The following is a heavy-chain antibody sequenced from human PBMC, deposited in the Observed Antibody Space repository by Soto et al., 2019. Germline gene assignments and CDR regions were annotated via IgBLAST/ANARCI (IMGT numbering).Heavy chain of an antibody. J-gene: IGHJ3*02. V-gene: IGHV3-11*01. CDR3: ARAGGDTIFGVVMYDAVDI. Sequence: GGSLRLSCAASGFTFSDYYMSWIRQAPGKGLEWVSYISSSGSTIYYADSVKGRFTISRDNAKNSLYLQMNSLTAEDTAVYYCARAGGDTIFGVVMYDAVDIWGQGTMVTVSS. D-gene: IGHD3-3*01. CDR1: GFTFSDYY. CDR2: ISSSGSTI.